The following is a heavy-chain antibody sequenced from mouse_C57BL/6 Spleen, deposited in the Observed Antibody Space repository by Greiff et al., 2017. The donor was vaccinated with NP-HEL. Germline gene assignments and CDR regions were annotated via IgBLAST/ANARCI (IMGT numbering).Heavy chain of an antibody. CDR1: GFNIKDYY. V-gene: IGHV14-2*01. CDR2: IDPEDGET. CDR3: ALARYYYEIFAY. Sequence: EVQLQQSGAELVKPGASVKLSCTASGFNIKDYYMHWVKQRTEQGLEWIGRIDPEDGETKYAPNFQGKATITADTSSNTAYLQLSSLTSEDTAVYYCALARYYYEIFAYWGQGTLVTVSA. D-gene: IGHD1-1*01. J-gene: IGHJ3*01.